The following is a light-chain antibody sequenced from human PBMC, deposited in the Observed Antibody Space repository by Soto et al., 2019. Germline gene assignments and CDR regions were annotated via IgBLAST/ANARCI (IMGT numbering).Light chain of an antibody. CDR2: GAS. Sequence: EIVVTQSPATLSLSPGERATLSCRASQSVSSSYLSWYQQKPGQAPRLLIYGASTRATGIPARFSGSGSGTDFTLTISSLQPEDFAVYYCQQDYNLLTFGGGTKLDIK. CDR1: QSVSSSY. CDR3: QQDYNLLT. J-gene: IGKJ4*01. V-gene: IGKV3D-7*01.